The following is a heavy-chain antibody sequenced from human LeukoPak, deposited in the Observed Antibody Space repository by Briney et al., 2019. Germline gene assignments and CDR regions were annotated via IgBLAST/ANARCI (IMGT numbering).Heavy chain of an antibody. V-gene: IGHV5-51*01. J-gene: IGHJ4*02. CDR1: GSRFTSYW. D-gene: IGHD2-15*01. Sequence: GESLKISCKGSGSRFTSYWIGWVRQMPGKGLEWMGIIYPGDSDTRYSPSFQGQVTISADKSISTSYLQWSSLKASDTAMYYCARLDDIVVDYWGQGTLVTVSS. CDR2: IYPGDSDT. CDR3: ARLDDIVVDY.